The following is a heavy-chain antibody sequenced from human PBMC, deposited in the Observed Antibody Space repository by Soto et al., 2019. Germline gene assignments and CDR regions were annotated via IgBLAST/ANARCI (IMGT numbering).Heavy chain of an antibody. D-gene: IGHD4-17*01. CDR3: ARLTVSRGFAY. V-gene: IGHV4-39*01. J-gene: IGHJ4*02. CDR2: IYYSGST. CDR1: GGSISSTSYY. Sequence: QLQLQESGPGLAKPSETLSLICTVSGGSISSTSYYWGWIRQPPGKGLEWIGNIYYSGSTPYNSSLKSRVTISVDASKNQFSLKLSSVTAADTALYYCARLTVSRGFAYWGQGTLVSVSS.